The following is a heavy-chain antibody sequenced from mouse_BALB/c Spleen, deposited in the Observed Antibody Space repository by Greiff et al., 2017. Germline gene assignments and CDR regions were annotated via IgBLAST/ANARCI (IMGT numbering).Heavy chain of an antibody. J-gene: IGHJ2*01. CDR1: GYTFTSYW. CDR2: IYPGDGDT. Sequence: QVQLQQSGAELARPGASVKLSCKASGYTFTSYWMQWVKQRPGQGLEWIGAIYPGDGDTRYTQKFKGKATLTADKSSSTAYMQLSSLASEDSAVYYCARSYDYDDYWGQGTTLTVSS. CDR3: ARSYDYDDY. D-gene: IGHD2-4*01. V-gene: IGHV1-87*01.